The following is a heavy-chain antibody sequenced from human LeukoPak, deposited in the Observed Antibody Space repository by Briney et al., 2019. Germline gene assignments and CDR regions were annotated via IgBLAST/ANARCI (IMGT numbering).Heavy chain of an antibody. V-gene: IGHV3-74*01. D-gene: IGHD1-26*01. J-gene: IGHJ4*02. CDR3: VRDPPEREELFDY. CDR2: INGDGSDT. CDR1: GFTFSSYW. Sequence: GGSLRLSCAASGFTFSSYWMHWVRQAPGKRLVWVSRINGDGSDTSYADSVRGRFTISRDNAKNTLFLQMNSLRAEDTAVYYCVRDPPEREELFDYWGQGTLVTVSS.